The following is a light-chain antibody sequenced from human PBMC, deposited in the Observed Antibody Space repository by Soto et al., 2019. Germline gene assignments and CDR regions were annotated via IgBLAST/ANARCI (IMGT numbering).Light chain of an antibody. CDR1: SSNIGTNY. Sequence: QSVLTQSPLASGTPGQRVTISCSGSSSNIGTNYVYWYQQLPGTAPKLLIYRNNQWPSGVPHRFSGSKSGTSASLAISGLRSEDEADYYCAGWDDSLSGWVFGGGTKLTVL. CDR2: RNN. J-gene: IGLJ3*02. CDR3: AGWDDSLSGWV. V-gene: IGLV1-47*01.